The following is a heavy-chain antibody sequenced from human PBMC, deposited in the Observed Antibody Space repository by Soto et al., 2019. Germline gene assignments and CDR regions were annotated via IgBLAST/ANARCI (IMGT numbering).Heavy chain of an antibody. V-gene: IGHV3-30*18. Sequence: QVQLVESGGDVVQPGRSLRLSCAASGFIFSSYGMHWVRQAPGKGLEWVAVISYDGSNKYYADSVKGRFTISRDNSKNTLYLQMHSLRPEDTAVYYCANDWPSHYYDSSGLLDYWGQGTLVTVSS. CDR1: GFIFSSYG. D-gene: IGHD3-22*01. CDR2: ISYDGSNK. CDR3: ANDWPSHYYDSSGLLDY. J-gene: IGHJ4*02.